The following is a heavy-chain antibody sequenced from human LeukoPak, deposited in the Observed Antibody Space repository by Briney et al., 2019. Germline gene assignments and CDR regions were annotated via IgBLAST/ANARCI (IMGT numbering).Heavy chain of an antibody. D-gene: IGHD6-19*01. CDR2: ISYDGSNK. CDR3: AKGIAVAGTPPDYYYYGMDV. Sequence: PGGSLRLSCAASGFTFNRNGMHWVRQAPGKGLEWVAVISYDGSNKYYADSVKGRFTISRDNSKNTLYLQMNSLRAEDTAVYYCAKGIAVAGTPPDYYYYGMDVWGQGTTVTVSS. J-gene: IGHJ6*02. CDR1: GFTFNRNG. V-gene: IGHV3-30*18.